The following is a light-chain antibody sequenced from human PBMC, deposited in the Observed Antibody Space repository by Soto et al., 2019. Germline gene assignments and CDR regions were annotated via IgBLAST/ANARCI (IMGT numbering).Light chain of an antibody. CDR1: QSVTRY. CDR3: QQRSNWPPAT. CDR2: DAS. V-gene: IGKV3-11*01. Sequence: EVVLTQSPATLSLSPGERATLSCRASQSVTRYLAWYQQKPGQAPRLLIYDASNRATGVPARFSGSGSGTDFNLTISSLEPEDFAVYYCQQRSNWPPATFGQGTKLEIK. J-gene: IGKJ2*01.